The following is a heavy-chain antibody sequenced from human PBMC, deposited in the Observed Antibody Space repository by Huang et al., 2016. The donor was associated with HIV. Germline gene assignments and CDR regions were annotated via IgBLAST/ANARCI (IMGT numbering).Heavy chain of an antibody. CDR1: GYTFTGYY. V-gene: IGHV1-2*02. D-gene: IGHD2-15*01. CDR3: ARTPALRGPFDY. Sequence: QVQLVQSGAEVKKPGASVKVSCKASGYTFTGYYMHWLRQAPGQGLEWMGGSNPNSGGTNYAQKFQGRVTMTRDTSISTAYMGLSRLRSDDTAVYYCARTPALRGPFDYWGQGTLVTVSS. CDR2: SNPNSGGT. J-gene: IGHJ4*01.